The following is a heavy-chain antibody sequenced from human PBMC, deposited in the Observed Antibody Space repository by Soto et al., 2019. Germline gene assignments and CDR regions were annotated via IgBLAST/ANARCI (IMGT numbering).Heavy chain of an antibody. V-gene: IGHV3-30-3*01. J-gene: IGHJ4*02. CDR2: ISYDGSNK. CDR1: GFTFSSYA. D-gene: IGHD3-3*01. CDR3: ARDPLSYYDFWSGYRPRLYFDY. Sequence: GGSLRLSCAASGFTFSSYAMHWVRQAPGKGLEWVAVISYDGSNKYYADSVKGRFTISRDNSKNTLYLQMNSLRAEDTAVYYCARDPLSYYDFWSGYRPRLYFDYWGQGTLVTVSS.